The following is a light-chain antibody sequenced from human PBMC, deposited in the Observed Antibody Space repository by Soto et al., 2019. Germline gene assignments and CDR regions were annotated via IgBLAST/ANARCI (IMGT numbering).Light chain of an antibody. CDR1: SSDIGSYNY. V-gene: IGLV2-11*01. J-gene: IGLJ2*01. CDR3: CSYAGTYTI. Sequence: QSALTQPRSVSGSPGRSVTISCTGTSSDIGSYNYVSWYQQHPGKAPKLMIYDVSKRPSGVPDRFSGSKSGNTASLTISGLQAEDEADYYCCSYAGTYTIFGGGTKLTVL. CDR2: DVS.